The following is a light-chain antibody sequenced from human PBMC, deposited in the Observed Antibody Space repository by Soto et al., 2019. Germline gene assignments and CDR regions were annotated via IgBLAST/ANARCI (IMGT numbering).Light chain of an antibody. CDR2: AAS. J-gene: IGKJ1*01. CDR1: QNITNN. V-gene: IGKV1-16*01. CDR3: QQYNTYPWT. Sequence: DIQMTQSPSSLSASIGDRVTITCQASQNITNNLSWYQQKPGKAPKLLIYAASSLQSGVPSRFSGSGSGTEFTLTISSLQPDDFATYYCQQYNTYPWTFGQGTKVDI.